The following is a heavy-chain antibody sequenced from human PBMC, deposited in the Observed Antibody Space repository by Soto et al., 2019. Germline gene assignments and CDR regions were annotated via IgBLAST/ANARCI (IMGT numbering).Heavy chain of an antibody. CDR1: GYTFTSYG. CDR2: ISAYNGNT. J-gene: IGHJ6*02. D-gene: IGHD6-13*01. Sequence: ASVKVSCKASGYTFTSYGISWVRQAPGQRLEWMGWISAYNGNTNYAQKLQGRVTMTTDTSTSTAYMELRSLRSDDTAVYYCARDQHHSSLYYYYGMDVWGQGTTVTVSS. V-gene: IGHV1-18*01. CDR3: ARDQHHSSLYYYYGMDV.